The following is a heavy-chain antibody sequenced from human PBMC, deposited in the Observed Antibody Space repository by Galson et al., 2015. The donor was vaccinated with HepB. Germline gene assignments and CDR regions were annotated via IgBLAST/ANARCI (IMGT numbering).Heavy chain of an antibody. CDR2: TYYRSAWRH. D-gene: IGHD3-16*01. J-gene: IGHJ5*02. V-gene: IGHV6-1*01. Sequence: CAISGDSVFTNGVAWNWIRQSPSRGLAWLGRTYYRSAWRHDYAVSVESRITINLDTSVNHFSLQLNSVTPEDTAMYYCARGRNGGLDGWGQGTLVTVSS. CDR1: GDSVFTNGVA. CDR3: ARGRNGGLDG.